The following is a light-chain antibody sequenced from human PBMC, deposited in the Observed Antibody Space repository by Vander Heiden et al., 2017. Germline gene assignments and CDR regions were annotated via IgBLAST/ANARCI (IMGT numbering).Light chain of an antibody. V-gene: IGKV2-28*01. Sequence: DILMTQSPPSLPVTPGEPASISCRSSQSLMHSNGYNYVDWYLQKPGQTPRLLIYLVSNRASGVADRFSGSGSGTDFTLKISRVEAEDVGVYYCMQALQSRLTFGGGTKVEIK. CDR1: QSLMHSNGYNY. CDR2: LVS. J-gene: IGKJ4*01. CDR3: MQALQSRLT.